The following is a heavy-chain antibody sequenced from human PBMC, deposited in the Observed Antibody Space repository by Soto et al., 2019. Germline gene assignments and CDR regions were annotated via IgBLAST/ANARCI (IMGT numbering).Heavy chain of an antibody. J-gene: IGHJ6*02. CDR2: IIPIFGTA. CDR3: ARGYSSSSYYYYYYGMDV. D-gene: IGHD6-13*01. Sequence: SVKVSCKASGGTFSSYAISWVRQAPGQGLEWMGGIIPIFGTANYAQKFQGRVTITADESTSTAYMELSSLRSEDTAVYYCARGYSSSSYYYYYYGMDVWGQGTTVTVSS. V-gene: IGHV1-69*13. CDR1: GGTFSSYA.